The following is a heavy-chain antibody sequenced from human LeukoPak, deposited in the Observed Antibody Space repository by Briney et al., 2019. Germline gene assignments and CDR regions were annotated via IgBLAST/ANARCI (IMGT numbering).Heavy chain of an antibody. CDR3: ARGADSGYSSDN. CDR1: GFTFIDYS. Sequence: GGSLRPSCAASGFTFIDYSMNWVRQAPGKGLVWVSRINSDGRSTNYADSVKGRFTISRDNAKNTLYLQMNSLRAEDTAVYYCARGADSGYSSDNWGQGTLVSVSS. CDR2: INSDGRST. D-gene: IGHD3-9*01. J-gene: IGHJ4*02. V-gene: IGHV3-74*01.